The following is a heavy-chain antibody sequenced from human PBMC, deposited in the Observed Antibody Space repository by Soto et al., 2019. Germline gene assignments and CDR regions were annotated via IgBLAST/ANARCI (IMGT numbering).Heavy chain of an antibody. CDR2: ITGSGGRT. D-gene: IGHD6-19*01. CDR3: AKDSWGGAGSGWSHDY. Sequence: EVQLLESGGGLVQPGGSLRLSCAGSGFSFGNYAMSWVRQAPGKGLEWVAAITGSGGRTYHAESVKGRLTISRDNSNNTLYLQMNSLRVEDTAVYYCAKDSWGGAGSGWSHDYWGQGILVTVSS. CDR1: GFSFGNYA. V-gene: IGHV3-23*01. J-gene: IGHJ4*02.